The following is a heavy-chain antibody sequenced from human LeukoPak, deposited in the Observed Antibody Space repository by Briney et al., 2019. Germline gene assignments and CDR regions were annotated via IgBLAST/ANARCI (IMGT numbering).Heavy chain of an antibody. Sequence: PSETLSLTCTVSGGSISSSSYYWGWIRQPPGKGLEWIGYIYYSGRTLYNPSLKSRITMSVDTPKNQFSLKVSSVTASDTAVYFCARQRHLVVVIALDVFDVWGQGTMVTVSS. CDR3: ARQRHLVVVIALDVFDV. V-gene: IGHV4-39*01. CDR2: IYYSGRT. J-gene: IGHJ3*01. D-gene: IGHD2-21*01. CDR1: GGSISSSSYY.